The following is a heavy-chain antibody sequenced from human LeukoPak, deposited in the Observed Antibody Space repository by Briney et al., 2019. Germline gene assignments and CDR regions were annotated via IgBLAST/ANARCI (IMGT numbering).Heavy chain of an antibody. CDR2: ISRSGGTT. Sequence: GGSLRLSCAASGFTFSRYGMSWVRQAPRKGLDWVSGISRSGGTTYYADSVKGRFTISRDNSKNTLYLQMNSLRAEDTAVYYCAKSGYNRFDYWGQGTLLTVSS. CDR3: AKSGYNRFDY. CDR1: GFTFSRYG. V-gene: IGHV3-23*01. D-gene: IGHD5-24*01. J-gene: IGHJ4*02.